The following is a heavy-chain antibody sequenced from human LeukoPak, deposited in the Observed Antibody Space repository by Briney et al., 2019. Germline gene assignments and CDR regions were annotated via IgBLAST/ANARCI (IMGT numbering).Heavy chain of an antibody. V-gene: IGHV4-59*01. Sequence: PSETLSLSRIHSGGSLTRSYWSWIRPPPGKGLEWIGNIFYTASTTYNPSLNSRVTISVDTSTNQFSLKLSSVTAADTAMYYCARSAHYYYDSASYGVAFDVWGQGTMVTVSS. J-gene: IGHJ3*01. CDR3: ARSAHYYYDSASYGVAFDV. CDR1: GGSLTRSY. D-gene: IGHD3-22*01. CDR2: IFYTAST.